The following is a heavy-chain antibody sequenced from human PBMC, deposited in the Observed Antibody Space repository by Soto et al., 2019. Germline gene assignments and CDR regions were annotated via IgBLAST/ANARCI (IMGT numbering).Heavy chain of an antibody. CDR2: MTGDGRTT. V-gene: IGHV3-74*03. CDR1: GFTFGGYW. J-gene: IGHJ4*02. CDR3: ATAEVDY. Sequence: GALRLSGAASGFTFGGYWMHWVRQPPGKGPEWVSRMTGDGRTTQYADSVKGRFTASRDNAKSTLYLQMNSLRAEDTAVYYCATAEVDYWGPGTLVPSPQ.